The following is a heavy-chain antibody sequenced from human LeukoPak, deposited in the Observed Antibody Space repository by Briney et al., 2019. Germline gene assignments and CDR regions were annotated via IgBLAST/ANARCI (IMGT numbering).Heavy chain of an antibody. J-gene: IGHJ5*02. CDR2: IYYSGST. CDR3: ARFIRLGELSLKS. Sequence: SETQSLTCTVSGGSISSYYWSWIRQPPGKGLEWIGYIYYSGSTNYNPSLKSRVTISVDTSKNQFSLKLSSVTAADTAVYYCARFIRLGELSLKSWGQGTLVTVSS. CDR1: GGSISSYY. V-gene: IGHV4-59*01. D-gene: IGHD3-16*02.